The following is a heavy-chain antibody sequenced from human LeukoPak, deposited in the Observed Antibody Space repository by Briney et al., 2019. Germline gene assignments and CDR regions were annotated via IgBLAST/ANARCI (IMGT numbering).Heavy chain of an antibody. V-gene: IGHV3-30*02. J-gene: IGHJ6*04. CDR2: IGYDGSNK. D-gene: IGHD3-3*01. CDR3: AKVSHLYYDFWSGSMDV. Sequence: GGALPLSRPRSVCTFRRYGLHWVRQAPAKGLEGGAFIGYDGSNKYYADSVKGRFTISRDNSKNTLYLQMNSLRAEDTAVYYCAKVSHLYYDFWSGSMDVWGKGTTVTVSS. CDR1: VCTFRRYG.